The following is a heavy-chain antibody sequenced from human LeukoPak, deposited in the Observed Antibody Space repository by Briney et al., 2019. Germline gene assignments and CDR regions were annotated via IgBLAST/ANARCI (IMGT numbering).Heavy chain of an antibody. J-gene: IGHJ4*02. CDR3: ARPLNPFIAVGPFDY. D-gene: IGHD6-19*01. Sequence: SQTLSLTCTVSGGSISSGDYYWSWIRQPPGKGLGWIGYIYYSGSTYYNPSLKSRVTISVDTSKNQFSLKLSSVTAADTAVYYCARPLNPFIAVGPFDYWGQGTLVTVSS. CDR1: GGSISSGDYY. V-gene: IGHV4-30-4*01. CDR2: IYYSGST.